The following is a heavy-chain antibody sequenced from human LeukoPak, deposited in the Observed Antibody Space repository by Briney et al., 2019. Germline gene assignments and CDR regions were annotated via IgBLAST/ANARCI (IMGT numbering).Heavy chain of an antibody. Sequence: SETPSLTCTVSGGSISSYYWSWIRQPPGKGLEWIRYIYYSGSTNYNPSHKSRVTISVDTSKNQFSLKLSSVTAADTAVYYCARSPFSGGEGINWFDPWGQGTLVTVSS. J-gene: IGHJ5*02. V-gene: IGHV4-59*01. CDR2: IYYSGST. D-gene: IGHD2-21*01. CDR3: ARSPFSGGEGINWFDP. CDR1: GGSISSYY.